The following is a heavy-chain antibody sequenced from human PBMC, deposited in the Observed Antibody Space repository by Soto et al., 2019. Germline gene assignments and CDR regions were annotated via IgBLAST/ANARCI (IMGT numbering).Heavy chain of an antibody. J-gene: IGHJ6*02. V-gene: IGHV2-5*02. CDR2: IYWDGDK. D-gene: IGHD2-15*01. CDR1: GFSLSTSGVG. CDR3: AHKGGRGAGMDV. Sequence: QITLKESGPTLVKPTQTLTVTCTFSGFSLSTSGVGVAWIRRPPGKALEWLALIYWDGDKRYSPFLKSRLTITKDTSENQVVLTLTNMDPVDTATYYCAHKGGRGAGMDVWGQGTTVTVSS.